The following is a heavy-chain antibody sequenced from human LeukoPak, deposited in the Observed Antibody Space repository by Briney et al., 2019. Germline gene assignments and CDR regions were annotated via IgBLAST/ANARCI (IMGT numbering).Heavy chain of an antibody. J-gene: IGHJ4*02. CDR2: ISGSGGST. Sequence: PSETLSLTCAVYGGSFSGYYWSWVRQAPGKGLEWVSAISGSGGSTYYADSVKGRFTISRDNSKNTLYLQMNSLRAEDTAVYYCASKEMASDFDYWGQGTLVTVSS. CDR3: ASKEMASDFDY. V-gene: IGHV3-23*01. CDR1: GGSFSGYY. D-gene: IGHD5-24*01.